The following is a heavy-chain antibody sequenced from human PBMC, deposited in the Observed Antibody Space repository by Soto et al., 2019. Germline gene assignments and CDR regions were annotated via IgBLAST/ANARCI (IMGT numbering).Heavy chain of an antibody. Sequence: EVLVLESGGGLVQPGGSLRLSCEGSGFTVSSHAMTWIRQAPGKGPEWVSTVTADGGTYYADSVKGRFAMSRDTSENTPYLQMNSLGAEDTAAYYCAPHVSCSGGSCQYDAFAIRGQGTMVTVSS. CDR3: APHVSCSGGSCQYDAFAI. J-gene: IGHJ3*02. CDR2: VTADGGT. CDR1: GFTVSSHA. V-gene: IGHV3-23*01. D-gene: IGHD2-15*01.